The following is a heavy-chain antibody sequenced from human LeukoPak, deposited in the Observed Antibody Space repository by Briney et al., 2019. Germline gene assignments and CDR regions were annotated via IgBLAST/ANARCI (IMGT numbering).Heavy chain of an antibody. CDR3: ARQSLYYDFWSALDYYMDV. CDR2: IYHSGST. D-gene: IGHD3-3*01. J-gene: IGHJ6*03. V-gene: IGHV4-38-2*01. Sequence: SETLSLTCAVSGYSISSGYYWGWIRQPPGKGLEWIGRIYHSGSTYYNPSLKSRVTISVDTSKNQFSLKLSSVTAADTAVYYCARQSLYYDFWSALDYYMDVWGKGTTVTASS. CDR1: GYSISSGYY.